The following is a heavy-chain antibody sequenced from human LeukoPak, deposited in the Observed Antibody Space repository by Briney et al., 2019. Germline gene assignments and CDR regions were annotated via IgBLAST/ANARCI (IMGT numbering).Heavy chain of an antibody. V-gene: IGHV3-72*01. CDR3: ARDLSN. CDR1: GFTFSDHH. Sequence: PGGSLRLSCAASGFTFSDHHMDWVRQAPGKGLEWVGRTRNKANSYTTEYAASVKGRFTISRDDSKNSLYLQMNSLKTEDTALYYCARDLSNWGQGTLVTVSS. J-gene: IGHJ4*02. D-gene: IGHD2/OR15-2a*01. CDR2: TRNKANSYTT.